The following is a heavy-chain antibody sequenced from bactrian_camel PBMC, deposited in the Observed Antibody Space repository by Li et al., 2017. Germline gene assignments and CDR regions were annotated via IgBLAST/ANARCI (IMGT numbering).Heavy chain of an antibody. CDR3: AADLRWCRSGYFDPHGRVGY. V-gene: IGHV3S53*01. CDR1: GYINSGTS. D-gene: IGHD2*01. J-gene: IGHJ6*01. CDR2: IRRDGST. Sequence: VQLVESGGGSVQAGGSLSLSCVVSGYINSGTSMAWFRQVPGKEREREGVAAIRRDGSTSYASSVKGRITLSKDNTKGTLSLQMNSLEPEDTAIYYCAADLRWCRSGYFDPHGRVGYWGQGTQVTVS.